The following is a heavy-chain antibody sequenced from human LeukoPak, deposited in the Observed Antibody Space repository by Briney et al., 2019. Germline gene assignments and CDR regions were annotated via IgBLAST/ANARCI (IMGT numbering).Heavy chain of an antibody. CDR3: ARVYRKWFGELNYYMDV. D-gene: IGHD3-10*01. CDR2: IYYSGST. V-gene: IGHV4-31*03. CDR1: GGSISSGGYY. Sequence: SETLSLTCTVSGGSISSGGYYWSWIRQHPGKGLEWIGYIYYSGSTYYNPSLKSRVTISVDTSKNQFSLKLSSVTAADTAVYYCARVYRKWFGELNYYMDVWGKGTTVTVSS. J-gene: IGHJ6*03.